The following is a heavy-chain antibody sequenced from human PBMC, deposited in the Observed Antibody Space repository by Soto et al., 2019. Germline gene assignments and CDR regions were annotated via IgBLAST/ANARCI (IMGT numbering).Heavy chain of an antibody. CDR3: AKVRGYQLLLFRIMDV. D-gene: IGHD2-2*01. J-gene: IGHJ6*03. CDR2: ISGSGGST. V-gene: IGHV3-23*01. CDR1: GFTFSSYA. Sequence: GGSLRLSCAASGFTFSSYAMSWVRQAPGKGLEWVSDISGSGGSTYYADSVKGRFTISRDNSKNTLYLQMNSLGADDTAVYYCAKVRGYQLLLFRIMDVWGKGTTVTVSS.